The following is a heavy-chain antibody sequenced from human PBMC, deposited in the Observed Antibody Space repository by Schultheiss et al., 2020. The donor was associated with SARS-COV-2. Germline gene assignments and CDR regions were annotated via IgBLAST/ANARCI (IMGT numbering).Heavy chain of an antibody. V-gene: IGHV4-34*09. CDR3: ARDFWSGYHRWAFDY. CDR2: INHSGST. J-gene: IGHJ4*02. D-gene: IGHD3-3*01. Sequence: SETLSLTCAVYGGSFSGYYWSWIRQPPGKGLEWIGEINHSGSTSYNPSLKGRVTISIDTSKSQFSLKLSSVTAADTAVYYCARDFWSGYHRWAFDYWGQGTLVTVSS. CDR1: GGSFSGYY.